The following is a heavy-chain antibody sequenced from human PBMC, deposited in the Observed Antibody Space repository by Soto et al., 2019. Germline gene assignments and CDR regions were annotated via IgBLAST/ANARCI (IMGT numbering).Heavy chain of an antibody. Sequence: PGGSLRLSCTASGFTFGDYAMSWFRQAPGKGLEWVGFIRSKAYGGTTEYAASVKGRFTIPRDDSKSIAYLQMNSLKTEDTAVYYCTRDLNPDKLFQNGSCYCIGAYWGQGTLVTVS. CDR3: TRDLNPDKLFQNGSCYCIGAY. CDR1: GFTFGDYA. CDR2: IRSKAYGGTT. J-gene: IGHJ4*02. D-gene: IGHD2-15*01. V-gene: IGHV3-49*03.